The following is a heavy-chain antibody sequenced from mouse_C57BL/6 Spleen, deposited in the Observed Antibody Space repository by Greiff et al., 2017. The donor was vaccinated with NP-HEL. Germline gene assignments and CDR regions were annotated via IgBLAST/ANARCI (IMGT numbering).Heavy chain of an antibody. CDR1: GYTFTSYG. Sequence: QVQLQQSGAELARPGASVKLSCKASGYTFTSYGISWVKQRTGQGLEWIGEIYPRSGNTYYNEKFKGKATLTADKSSSTAYMELRSLTSEDSAVYFCARYDYDGDYYAMDYWGQGTSVTVSS. CDR3: ARYDYDGDYYAMDY. CDR2: IYPRSGNT. D-gene: IGHD2-4*01. V-gene: IGHV1-81*01. J-gene: IGHJ4*01.